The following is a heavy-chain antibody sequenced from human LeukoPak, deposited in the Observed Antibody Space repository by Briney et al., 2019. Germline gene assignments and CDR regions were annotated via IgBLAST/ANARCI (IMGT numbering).Heavy chain of an antibody. Sequence: SETLSLPCSVSGGSVRTDYWSWIRQPPGKGLEWIGYLSYNVSSNYNRTLKSRVIISVDTSKNQFSLKLSSVTVADTDVYYCARVSGAAYNFDYWGQGILVTVSS. J-gene: IGHJ4*02. V-gene: IGHV4-59*02. CDR2: LSYNVSS. D-gene: IGHD5-24*01. CDR3: ARVSGAAYNFDY. CDR1: GGSVRTDY.